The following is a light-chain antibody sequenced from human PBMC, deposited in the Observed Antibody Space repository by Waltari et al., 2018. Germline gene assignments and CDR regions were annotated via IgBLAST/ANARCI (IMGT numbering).Light chain of an antibody. V-gene: IGKV1-33*01. CDR1: QDISHY. J-gene: IGKJ3*01. Sequence: DIQMTQSPSSLSASVGARVTITCQASQDISHYGTWYQQKPGKAPKVLIYDASYLETGVPSRCSGSGYGTDFTLTSSSLQPEDIATYYCQQYDTLPHFGPGTKVDIK. CDR3: QQYDTLPH. CDR2: DAS.